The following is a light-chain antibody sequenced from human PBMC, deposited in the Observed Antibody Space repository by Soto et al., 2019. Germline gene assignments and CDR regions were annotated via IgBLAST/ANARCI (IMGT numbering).Light chain of an antibody. J-gene: IGKJ5*01. CDR2: VAS. V-gene: IGKV1-39*01. CDR1: QSISSY. CDR3: QQSFTTPTT. Sequence: DIQLTKSPSSLSASVGDRVTITCRASQSISSYLNGYQQKPGKAPKILIDVASTLQSGAPSRFSGRGSGTDFTLTISGLLPEDVATYYCQQSFTTPTTFGQVTLLEIK.